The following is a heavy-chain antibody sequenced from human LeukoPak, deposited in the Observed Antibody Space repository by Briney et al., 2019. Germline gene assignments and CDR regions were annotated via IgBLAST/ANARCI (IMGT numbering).Heavy chain of an antibody. D-gene: IGHD3-3*01. CDR3: ARVRIRFLEWLPRGNYMDV. CDR1: GGSISSSSYY. V-gene: IGHV4-39*07. Sequence: SETLSLTCTVSGGSISSSSYYWGWIRQPPGKGLEWIGSIYYSGSTYYNPSLKSRVTISVDTSKNQFSLKLSSVTAADTAVYYCARVRIRFLEWLPRGNYMDVWGKGTTVTVSS. J-gene: IGHJ6*03. CDR2: IYYSGST.